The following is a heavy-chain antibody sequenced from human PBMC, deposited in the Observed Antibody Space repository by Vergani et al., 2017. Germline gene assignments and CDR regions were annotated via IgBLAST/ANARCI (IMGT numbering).Heavy chain of an antibody. V-gene: IGHV3-23*01. D-gene: IGHD5-12*01. Sequence: EVQLLEAGGDLVQPGGSLRLSCAASGFTFNHYAMNWVRQAPGKGLEWVSGISGSGGSTYYAGSVKGRFTISRDSSKNTLYLQMNSLSAGDTAVYYCAKANPLNSDYDYLYYYHAMDVWGQGTTVTVSS. CDR3: AKANPLNSDYDYLYYYHAMDV. CDR2: ISGSGGST. J-gene: IGHJ6*02. CDR1: GFTFNHYA.